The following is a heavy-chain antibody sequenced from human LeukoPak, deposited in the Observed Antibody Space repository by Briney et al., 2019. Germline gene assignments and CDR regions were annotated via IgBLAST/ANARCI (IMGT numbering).Heavy chain of an antibody. CDR1: EFSVGSNY. Sequence: SLRLSCAAPEFSVGSNYMTWVRQAPGKGQEWFSLIYSGGSTYYADSVKGRFTISRDNSKNTLYLQMNSLRAEDTAVYYCAKGTKWELPLDYYYYYMDVWGKGTTVTISS. CDR2: IYSGGST. CDR3: AKGTKWELPLDYYYYYMDV. V-gene: IGHV3-53*01. J-gene: IGHJ6*03. D-gene: IGHD1-26*01.